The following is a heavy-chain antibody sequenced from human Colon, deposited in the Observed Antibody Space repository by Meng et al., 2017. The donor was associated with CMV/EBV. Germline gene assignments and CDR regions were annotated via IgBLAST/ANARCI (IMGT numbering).Heavy chain of an antibody. CDR2: INYSGRT. D-gene: IGHD6-19*01. CDR1: VGSIDSSTNF. Sequence: VGSIDSSTNFWAWLRQPPGKGLEWIGSINYSGRTYYSPSLKSRVTISVDTSNNQFSLKLSSVTAADTAVYFCARQGGYNSDEDSWGQGTLVTVSS. CDR3: ARQGGYNSDEDS. J-gene: IGHJ5*02. V-gene: IGHV4-39*07.